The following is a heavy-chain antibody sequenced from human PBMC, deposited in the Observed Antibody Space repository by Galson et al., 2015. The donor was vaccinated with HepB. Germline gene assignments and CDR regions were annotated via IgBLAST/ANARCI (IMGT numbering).Heavy chain of an antibody. CDR2: IYYTGST. CDR3: ARGGGGRVIWDF. D-gene: IGHD3-16*01. J-gene: IGHJ4*02. V-gene: IGHV4-59*01. CDR1: GGSITSSY. Sequence: ETLSLTCTVSGGSITSSYWSWIRQSPGKGLEWIAYIYYTGSTNYNPSLKSRVTISVDTSTNQFSLKLTSVTAADTALYYCARGGGGRVIWDFWGQGTLVTVSS.